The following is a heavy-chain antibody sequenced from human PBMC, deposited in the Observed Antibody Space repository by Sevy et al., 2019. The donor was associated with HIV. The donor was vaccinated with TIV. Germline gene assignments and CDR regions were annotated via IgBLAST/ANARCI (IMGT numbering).Heavy chain of an antibody. CDR3: ASVYYDSSGYPH. CDR1: GFTFSSYA. V-gene: IGHV3-30-3*01. D-gene: IGHD3-22*01. CDR2: ISYDGSNK. J-gene: IGHJ1*01. Sequence: GGSLRLSCAASGFTFSSYAMHWVRQAPGKGLEWVAVISYDGSNKYYADSVKGRFTISRDNSKNRLYLQMNSLRAEDTAVYYCASVYYDSSGYPHWGQGTLVTVSS.